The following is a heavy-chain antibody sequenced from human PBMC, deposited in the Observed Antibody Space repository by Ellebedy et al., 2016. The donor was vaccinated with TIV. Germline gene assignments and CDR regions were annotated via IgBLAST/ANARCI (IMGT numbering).Heavy chain of an antibody. J-gene: IGHJ4*02. D-gene: IGHD6-19*01. CDR3: ARQSAGSGTKFDY. CDR2: IFYSGST. CDR1: GGSISRSIYY. Sequence: SETLSLTCNVSGGSISRSIYYWGWIRQSPGTGLEWIGSIFYSGSTNYNPSLKSRVTVSVDTSKNQFSLRLSSVTATDTAVYYCARQSAGSGTKFDYWGQGVQVTVSS. V-gene: IGHV4-39*01.